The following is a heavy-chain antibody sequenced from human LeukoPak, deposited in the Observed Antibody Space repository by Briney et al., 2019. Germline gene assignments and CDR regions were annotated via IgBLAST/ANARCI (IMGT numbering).Heavy chain of an antibody. Sequence: PSETLSLTCTVSGGSISSYYWSWIRQPPGEGLEWIGDIYYSGSTNYNPSLKSRVTISVDTSKNQLSPKLSSVTAADTAVSYCASLVGGSYYFDYWGQGTLVTVSS. CDR2: IYYSGST. CDR3: ASLVGGSYYFDY. J-gene: IGHJ4*02. CDR1: GGSISSYY. V-gene: IGHV4-59*01. D-gene: IGHD3-16*01.